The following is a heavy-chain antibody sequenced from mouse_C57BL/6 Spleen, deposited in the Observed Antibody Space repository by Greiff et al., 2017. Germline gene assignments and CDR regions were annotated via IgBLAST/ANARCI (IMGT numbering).Heavy chain of an antibody. D-gene: IGHD1-1*01. CDR2: IDPNSGGT. V-gene: IGHV1-72*01. J-gene: IGHJ2*01. Sequence: QVQLQQPGAELVKPGASVKLSCKASGYTFTSYWMHWVKQRPGRGLEWIGRIDPNSGGTKYNEKFKSKATLTVDKPASTAYMQLSSLTSEDSAVYYCARGGTTVVAHFDYWGQGTTLTVSS. CDR1: GYTFTSYW. CDR3: ARGGTTVVAHFDY.